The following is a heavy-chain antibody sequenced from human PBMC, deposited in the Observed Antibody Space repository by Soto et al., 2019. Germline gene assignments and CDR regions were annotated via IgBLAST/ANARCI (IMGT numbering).Heavy chain of an antibody. CDR2: IYHGGTT. CDR3: ARVHVMVVAGSTFDY. D-gene: IGHD6-19*01. CDR1: GYSISSGSY. V-gene: IGHV4-38-2*02. J-gene: IGHJ4*01. Sequence: SETLSLTCTVPGYSISSGSYWAWIRQPPGKGPEWIASIYHGGTTFYNPSLKSRITISVDTSNNQFSLKLTSVTAADTAVYYCARVHVMVVAGSTFDYWGHGTLVTISS.